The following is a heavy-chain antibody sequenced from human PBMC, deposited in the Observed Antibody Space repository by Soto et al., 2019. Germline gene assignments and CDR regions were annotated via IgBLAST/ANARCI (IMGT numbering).Heavy chain of an antibody. V-gene: IGHV3-30-3*01. D-gene: IGHD1-26*01. CDR2: ISYDGSNK. J-gene: IGHJ4*02. CDR1: GFTFSSYA. Sequence: VGSLRLSCAASGFTFSSYAMHWVRQAPGKGLEWVAVISYDGSNKYYADSVKGRFTISRDNSKNTLYLQMNSLRAEDTAVYYCAREGVGEWTEYLDYWSQGTLVTV. CDR3: AREGVGEWTEYLDY.